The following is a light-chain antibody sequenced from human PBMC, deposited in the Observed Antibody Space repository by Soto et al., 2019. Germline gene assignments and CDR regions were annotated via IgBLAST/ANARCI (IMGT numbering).Light chain of an antibody. CDR1: QSVSSY. V-gene: IGKV3-11*01. Sequence: DMAXTQSPARLSLTTGKRATLSCSARQSVSSYLAWYQQKPGQAPRLLISDASTRATGIPARFSGSGSGTDFTLTISSLEPEDFAVYHCQQRSNWLITFGQGTRLEIK. J-gene: IGKJ5*01. CDR2: DAS. CDR3: QQRSNWLIT.